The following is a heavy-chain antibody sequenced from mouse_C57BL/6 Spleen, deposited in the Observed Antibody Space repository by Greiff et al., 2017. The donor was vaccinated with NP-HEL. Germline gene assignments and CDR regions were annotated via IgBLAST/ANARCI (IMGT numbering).Heavy chain of an antibody. J-gene: IGHJ4*01. V-gene: IGHV1-50*01. CDR3: ARWEGGYAMDY. CDR1: GYTFTSYW. Sequence: VQLQQSGAELVKPGASVKLSCKASGYTFTSYWMQWVKQRPGQGLEWIGEIDPSDSYTNYNQKFKGKATLTVDTSSSTAYMQLSSLTSEDSAVYYCARWEGGYAMDYWGQGTSVTVSS. CDR2: IDPSDSYT. D-gene: IGHD4-1*01.